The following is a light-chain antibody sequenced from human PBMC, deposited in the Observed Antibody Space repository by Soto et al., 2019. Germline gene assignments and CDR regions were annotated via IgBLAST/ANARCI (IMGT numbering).Light chain of an antibody. J-gene: IGLJ3*02. Sequence: QSALTQPRSVSGSPGQSVTISCTGTSSDVGAYNYVSWYQQNPGKAPKLMLYDVNKRPSGVPDRFSGSKSGNTASLTVSGLQAEDEADYYCSSYAGGNNWVFGGGTKLTVL. CDR1: SSDVGAYNY. CDR3: SSYAGGNNWV. V-gene: IGLV2-11*01. CDR2: DVN.